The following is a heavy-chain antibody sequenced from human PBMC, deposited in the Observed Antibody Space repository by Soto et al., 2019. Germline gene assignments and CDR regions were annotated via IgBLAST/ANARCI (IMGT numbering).Heavy chain of an antibody. CDR2: ISYDGSNK. CDR1: GFTFSSYA. CDR3: AREDTAMVTPGY. D-gene: IGHD5-18*01. J-gene: IGHJ4*02. V-gene: IGHV3-30-3*01. Sequence: SLRLSCAASGFTFSSYAIHWVRPAPGKGLEWVAVISYDGSNKYYADSVKGRFTISRDNSKNTLYLQMNSLRAEDTAVYYCAREDTAMVTPGYWGQGTLVTVSS.